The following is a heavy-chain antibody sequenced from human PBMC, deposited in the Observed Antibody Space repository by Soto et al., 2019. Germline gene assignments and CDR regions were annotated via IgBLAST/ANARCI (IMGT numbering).Heavy chain of an antibody. CDR2: TYYRSKWYN. V-gene: IGHV6-1*01. J-gene: IGHJ6*02. D-gene: IGHD1-20*01. CDR3: ARVITPDRYYYYQYGMDV. Sequence: PSQTLSLTCAISGDSVSSNSAAWNWIRQSPSRGLEWLGRTYYRSKWYNDYAVSVKSRITINPDTSKNQFSLQLNSVTPEDTAVYYCARVITPDRYYYYQYGMDVWGQGTTVTVSS. CDR1: GDSVSSNSAA.